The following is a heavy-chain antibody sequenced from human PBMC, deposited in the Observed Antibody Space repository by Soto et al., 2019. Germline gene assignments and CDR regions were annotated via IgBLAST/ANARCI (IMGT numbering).Heavy chain of an antibody. D-gene: IGHD2-15*01. CDR3: ARGGCSGGSCYPNEYDY. CDR1: GYTFTGYY. V-gene: IGHV1-2*02. J-gene: IGHJ4*02. Sequence: QVQLVQSGAEVKKPGASVKVSCKASGYTFTGYYMHWVRQAPGQGLEWMGWINPNSGGTNYAQKFQGRVTMTRDTSISTAYMELSRLRSDDTAVYYCARGGCSGGSCYPNEYDYWCQGTLVTVSS. CDR2: INPNSGGT.